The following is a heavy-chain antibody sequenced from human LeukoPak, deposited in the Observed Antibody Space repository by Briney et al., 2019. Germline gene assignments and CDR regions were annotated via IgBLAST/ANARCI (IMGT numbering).Heavy chain of an antibody. J-gene: IGHJ4*02. CDR2: ISGSGGST. CDR3: ATHAIAVAGRGFDY. Sequence: GGSLRLSCAASGFTFSDYAMSWVRQAPGKGLEWVSAISGSGGSTYYADSVKGRFTISRDNSKNTVYLQMNSLRAEDTAVYYCATHAIAVAGRGFDYWGQGTLVTVSS. CDR1: GFTFSDYA. V-gene: IGHV3-23*01. D-gene: IGHD6-19*01.